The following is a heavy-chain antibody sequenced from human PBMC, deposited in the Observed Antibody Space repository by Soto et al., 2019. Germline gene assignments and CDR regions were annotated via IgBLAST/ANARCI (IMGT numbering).Heavy chain of an antibody. CDR1: GFTFNDCA. D-gene: IGHD5-18*01. J-gene: IGHJ4*02. Sequence: LRLSCAASGFTFNDCAMNWVRQAPGKGLEWVSTISSASGSTYYAGSVKGRFTVSRDNSKNTLFLQMNSLRVEDTAVYYCARELGYTYAPFESWGQGTLVTVSS. CDR3: ARELGYTYAPFES. CDR2: ISSASGST. V-gene: IGHV3-23*01.